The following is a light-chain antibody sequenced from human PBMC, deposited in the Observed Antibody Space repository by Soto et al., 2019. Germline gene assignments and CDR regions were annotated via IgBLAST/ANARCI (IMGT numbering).Light chain of an antibody. V-gene: IGLV2-14*01. Sequence: QSALTQLDSVSGSARQSISISSPGTSSHVGGFNFVSWYQQYSGKAPKRMIYEVSNRPSGVSTRFSGSKSGNTASLTISGLQPEDEADYYCSSYTTSSTSQVFGTGTKVTVL. CDR1: SSHVGGFNF. CDR3: SSYTTSSTSQV. J-gene: IGLJ1*01. CDR2: EVS.